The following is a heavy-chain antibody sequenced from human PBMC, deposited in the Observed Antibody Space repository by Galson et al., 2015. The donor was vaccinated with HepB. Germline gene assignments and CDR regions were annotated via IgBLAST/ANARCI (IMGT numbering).Heavy chain of an antibody. D-gene: IGHD2-8*02. Sequence: ETLSLTCTISGGSISTYYWSWVRQPPGKGLEWIGYIYYTGSTNYNPSLKSRVTISVDTSKNQFSLTLNSVTAADTAVYYCARSSGTSTGDLQHWGQGTLASVSS. CDR2: IYYTGST. V-gene: IGHV4-59*01. CDR1: GGSISTYY. CDR3: ARSSGTSTGDLQH. J-gene: IGHJ1*01.